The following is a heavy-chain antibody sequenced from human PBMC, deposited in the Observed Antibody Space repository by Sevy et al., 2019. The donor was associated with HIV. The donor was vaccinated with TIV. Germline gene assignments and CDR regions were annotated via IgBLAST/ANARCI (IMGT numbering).Heavy chain of an antibody. J-gene: IGHJ3*02. CDR2: ISSSGSTI. Sequence: GGSLRLSCAASGFTFSDYYMSWIRQAPGKGLEWVSYISSSGSTISYADSVKGRFTIPRDNAKNSLYLKMNSLRAEDTAGYDCAGYPSTGYCSGGSCYSDAFDIWGQGTMVTVSS. CDR1: GFTFSDYY. V-gene: IGHV3-11*01. CDR3: AGYPSTGYCSGGSCYSDAFDI. D-gene: IGHD2-15*01.